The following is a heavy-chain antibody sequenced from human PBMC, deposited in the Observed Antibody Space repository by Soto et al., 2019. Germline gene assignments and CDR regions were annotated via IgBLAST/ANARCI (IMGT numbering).Heavy chain of an antibody. D-gene: IGHD5-12*01. J-gene: IGHJ6*02. Sequence: PWGSLRLSCAASGFTFNYYPMHWVRQAPGKGLDWLAVISHDGTNEHYVDSVKGRFTISRDNSRNTLYLQMDSLRADDTAVYFCARDHHLGGGYVYYGMDVWGQGTTVTVSS. CDR2: ISHDGTNE. V-gene: IGHV3-30-3*01. CDR3: ARDHHLGGGYVYYGMDV. CDR1: GFTFNYYP.